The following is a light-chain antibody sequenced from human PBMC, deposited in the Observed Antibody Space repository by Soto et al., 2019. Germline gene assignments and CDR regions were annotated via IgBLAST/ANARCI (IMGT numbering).Light chain of an antibody. CDR1: SSDVGGSTY. J-gene: IGLJ1*01. Sequence: QSALTQPASVSGSPGQSITISCTGTSSDVGGSTYVSWYQQHPGRAPQLMIYEVNNRPSGVSDRFSGSKSGNTASLTISGLQAEDEADYYCSSYTGSSTPYVFGTGTKVTVL. CDR3: SSYTGSSTPYV. CDR2: EVN. V-gene: IGLV2-14*01.